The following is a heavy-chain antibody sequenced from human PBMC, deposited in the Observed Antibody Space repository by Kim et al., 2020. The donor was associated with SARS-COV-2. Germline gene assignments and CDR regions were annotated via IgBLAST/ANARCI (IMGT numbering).Heavy chain of an antibody. V-gene: IGHV7-4-1*02. Sequence: ASVKVSCKASGYTFTSYAMNWVRQAPGQGLEWMGWINTNTGNPTYAQGFTGRFVFSLDTSVSTAYLQISSLKAEDTAVYYCARDRGSSWRTTGGMSNWFDPWGQGTLVTVSS. CDR2: INTNTGNP. J-gene: IGHJ5*02. D-gene: IGHD6-13*01. CDR1: GYTFTSYA. CDR3: ARDRGSSWRTTGGMSNWFDP.